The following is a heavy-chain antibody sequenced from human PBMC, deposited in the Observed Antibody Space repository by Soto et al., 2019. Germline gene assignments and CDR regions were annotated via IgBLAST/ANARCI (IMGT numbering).Heavy chain of an antibody. V-gene: IGHV3-33*01. J-gene: IGHJ6*02. D-gene: IGHD7-27*01. CDR1: GFTFSSYG. CDR2: IWYDGSNK. Sequence: QVQLVESGGGVVQPGRSLRLSCAASGFTFSSYGMHWVRQAPGKGLEWVAVIWYDGSNKYYADSVKGRFTISSDNSKNPLYLPMNSLRAEDTAVYYCAGGELGPPHDGMDVWGHGNTVTVSS. CDR3: AGGELGPPHDGMDV.